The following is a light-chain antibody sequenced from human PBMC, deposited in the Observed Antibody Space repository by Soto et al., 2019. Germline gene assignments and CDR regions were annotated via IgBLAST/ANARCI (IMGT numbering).Light chain of an antibody. CDR3: SSYTSNTIPV. V-gene: IGLV2-14*01. CDR2: DVT. Sequence: QSVLTQPASVSGSPGQSITISCTGTSSDVGGYNFVSWYQQHPGKVPKLMIYDVTNRPSGVSDRFSGSKSGNTASLTISGLQAADEADYYCSSYTSNTIPVFGGGTKLTVL. CDR1: SSDVGGYNF. J-gene: IGLJ2*01.